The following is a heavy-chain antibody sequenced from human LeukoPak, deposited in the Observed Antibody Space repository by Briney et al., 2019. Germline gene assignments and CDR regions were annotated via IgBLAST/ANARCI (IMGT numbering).Heavy chain of an antibody. J-gene: IGHJ4*02. D-gene: IGHD3-22*01. CDR1: GDSISSYY. Sequence: SETLSLNCTVSGDSISSYYWSWIRQPAGEGLVWIARTYSSGSTKYNPSLKSRVTISVDKSKHHVSLKLSSVTAADTGVYYCAREGSMMVVQYYFDYWGQGTLVTVSS. CDR2: TYSSGST. V-gene: IGHV4-4*07. CDR3: AREGSMMVVQYYFDY.